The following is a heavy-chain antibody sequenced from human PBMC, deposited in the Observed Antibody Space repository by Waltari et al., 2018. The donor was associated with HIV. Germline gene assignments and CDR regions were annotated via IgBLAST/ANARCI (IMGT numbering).Heavy chain of an antibody. D-gene: IGHD4-17*01. CDR3: AGDFYGGKHYYYGMDV. CDR1: GGTFSSYA. V-gene: IGHV1-69*01. Sequence: QVQLVQSGAEVKKPGSSVKVSCKASGGTFSSYALSWVRQAPGQGLEWMGGIIPIFGTANYAQKFQGRVTITADESTSTAYMELSSLRSEDTAVYYCAGDFYGGKHYYYGMDVWGQGTTVTVSS. J-gene: IGHJ6*02. CDR2: IIPIFGTA.